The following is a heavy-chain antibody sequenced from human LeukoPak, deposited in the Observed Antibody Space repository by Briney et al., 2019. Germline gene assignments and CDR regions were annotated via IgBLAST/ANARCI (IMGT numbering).Heavy chain of an antibody. D-gene: IGHD4-17*01. J-gene: IGHJ6*02. V-gene: IGHV1-8*01. CDR3: ATSTVTTWDYYGMDV. CDR1: VYTFTSYD. CDR2: MNPNSGNT. Sequence: ASGKVSCKASVYTFTSYDINWVRQATGQGLEWMGWMNPNSGNTGYAQKVQGRVTMTRNTSISTAYMELSSLRSEGTAMYYCATSTVTTWDYYGMDVWGQGTTVTVSS.